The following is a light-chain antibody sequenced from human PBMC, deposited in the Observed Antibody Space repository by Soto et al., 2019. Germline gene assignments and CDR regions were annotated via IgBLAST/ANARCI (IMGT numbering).Light chain of an antibody. CDR1: QGLSRN. V-gene: IGKV3-20*01. Sequence: EIVMTQSPATLSVSPGERVTLSCRASQGLSRNLAWYQQKPGQAPRLLIYGASRRATGIPDRFTGSGSGTDFTLTISRLEPEDFAVYYCQQYVSSPWAFGQGTKVDIK. CDR2: GAS. J-gene: IGKJ1*01. CDR3: QQYVSSPWA.